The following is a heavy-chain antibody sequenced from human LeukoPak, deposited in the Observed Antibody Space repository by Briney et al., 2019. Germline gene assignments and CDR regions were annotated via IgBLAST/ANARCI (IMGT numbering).Heavy chain of an antibody. J-gene: IGHJ4*02. CDR3: AKDFSSSSPWAYLDS. CDR1: GFTFSSYA. V-gene: IGHV3-9*03. CDR2: ISWNSGRI. Sequence: GGSLRLSCAASGFTFSSYAMSWVRQAPGKGLEWVAAISWNSGRINYADSVKGRFTISRDNAKNSLYLEMKSLRSGDMALYYCAKDFSSSSPWAYLDSWGQGTLVTVSS. D-gene: IGHD6-6*01.